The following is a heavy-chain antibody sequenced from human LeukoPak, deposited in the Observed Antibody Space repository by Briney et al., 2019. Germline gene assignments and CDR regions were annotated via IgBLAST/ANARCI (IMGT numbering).Heavy chain of an antibody. J-gene: IGHJ5*02. Sequence: GGSLRHSCAAPGFTVSSNYMSWVRQAPGKGLEWVSVIYSGDSTYYADSVKFKFTITRNNSKNTLYLQMNSLRAEYAAVYYCARVSWELQGWFDPWGQGTLITVSS. CDR2: IYSGDST. V-gene: IGHV3-66*01. CDR1: GFTVSSNY. CDR3: ARVSWELQGWFDP. D-gene: IGHD1-26*01.